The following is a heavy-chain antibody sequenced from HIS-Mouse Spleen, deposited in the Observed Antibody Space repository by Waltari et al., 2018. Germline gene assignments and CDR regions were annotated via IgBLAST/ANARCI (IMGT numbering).Heavy chain of an antibody. Sequence: QLQLQESGPGLVKPSETLSLTCTVSVGSISSSSYYWGWIRQPPGKGLVWIGSNYYSGSTYSNPYSKGRVTISVDTSKIQFSLKLSSVTAADTSVYYCAREIPYSSSWYDWYFDLWGRGTLVTVSS. CDR1: VGSISSSSYY. D-gene: IGHD6-13*01. CDR3: AREIPYSSSWYDWYFDL. CDR2: NYYSGST. J-gene: IGHJ2*01. V-gene: IGHV4-39*07.